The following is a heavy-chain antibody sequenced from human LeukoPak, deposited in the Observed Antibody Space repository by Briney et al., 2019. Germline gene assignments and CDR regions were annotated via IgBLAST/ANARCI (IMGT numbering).Heavy chain of an antibody. CDR2: IIPMFGTA. CDR3: ARGPYGSGNYLHYFDY. D-gene: IGHD3-10*01. J-gene: IGHJ4*02. Sequence: SVKVSCKASGGTFSSYAISWVRQAPGQGLEWMGEIIPMFGTATYAQKFQGRVTITADESTSTAYMELSSLRSEDTAVYYCARGPYGSGNYLHYFDYWGQGTPVTVSS. CDR1: GGTFSSYA. V-gene: IGHV1-69*13.